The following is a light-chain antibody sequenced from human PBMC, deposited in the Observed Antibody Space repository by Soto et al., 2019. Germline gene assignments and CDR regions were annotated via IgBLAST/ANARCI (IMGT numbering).Light chain of an antibody. V-gene: IGKV3-20*01. J-gene: IGKJ4*01. CDR3: QQYGNSPPT. Sequence: EIVLTQSPGSLSLSPGERATLSCRASQFLSSSFLAWYQHKPGQAPRLLIYVASSRATAIPDRFSGSRSGTNITLSISRLEPEDFAVYYCQQYGNSPPTLGVGNKVEIK. CDR2: VAS. CDR1: QFLSSSF.